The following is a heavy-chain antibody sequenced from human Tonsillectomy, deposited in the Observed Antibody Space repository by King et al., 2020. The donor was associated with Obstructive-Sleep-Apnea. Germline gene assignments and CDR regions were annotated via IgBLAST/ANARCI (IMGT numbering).Heavy chain of an antibody. Sequence: QLVQSGGGLVKPGGSLRLSCAASGFTFSNAWMRWVRQAPGKGLEWVGRMKKKSDGGTTDYAAPVKGRFTISRDDSKNTLYLQMNSLKTEDTAVYYCTRDYDILTGYYYGAFDIWGQGTMVTVSS. V-gene: IGHV3-15*01. J-gene: IGHJ3*02. CDR3: TRDYDILTGYYYGAFDI. CDR2: MKKKSDGGTT. D-gene: IGHD3-9*01. CDR1: GFTFSNAW.